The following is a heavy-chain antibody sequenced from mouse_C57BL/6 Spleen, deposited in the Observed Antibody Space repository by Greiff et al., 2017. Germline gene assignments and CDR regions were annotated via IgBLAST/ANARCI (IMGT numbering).Heavy chain of an antibody. CDR3: ARGGYEAWLAY. J-gene: IGHJ3*01. V-gene: IGHV1-80*01. D-gene: IGHD2-2*01. Sequence: VQLQQSGAELVKPGASVKISCKASGYAFSSYWLNWVKQRPGKGLEWIGQIYPGDGDTNYNGKFKGKATLTADKSSSTAYMQLSSLTSEDSAVYFCARGGYEAWLAYWGQGTLVTVSA. CDR2: IYPGDGDT. CDR1: GYAFSSYW.